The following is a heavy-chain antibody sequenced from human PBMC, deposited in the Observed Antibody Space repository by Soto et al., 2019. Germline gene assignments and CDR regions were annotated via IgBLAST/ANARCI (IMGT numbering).Heavy chain of an antibody. CDR3: ARDRGDSSSWPYYYYMDV. CDR1: GYTFTGYY. CDR2: INPNSGGT. Sequence: GASVKVSCKASGYTFTGYYMHWVRQAPGQGLEWMGWINPNSGGTNYAQKFQGWVTMTRDTPISTAYMELSRLRPDDTAVYYCARDRGDSSSWPYYYYMDVWGKGTTVTVSS. V-gene: IGHV1-2*04. D-gene: IGHD6-13*01. J-gene: IGHJ6*03.